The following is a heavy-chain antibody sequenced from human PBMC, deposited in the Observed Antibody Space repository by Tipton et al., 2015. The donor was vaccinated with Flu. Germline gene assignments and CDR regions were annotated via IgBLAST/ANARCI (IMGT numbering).Heavy chain of an antibody. Sequence: TLSLTCTVSGGSISSNNYHWGWIRQPPGKGLEWIGSIYYDGSTYYNPSLRSRLTISIDTSRNQFSLELTSVTAADTAVYYCARDSYSYDTNSYYALEYFDYWGQGTLVTVSS. CDR3: ARDSYSYDTNSYYALEYFDY. D-gene: IGHD3-22*01. J-gene: IGHJ4*02. V-gene: IGHV4-39*02. CDR2: IYYDGST. CDR1: GGSISSNNYH.